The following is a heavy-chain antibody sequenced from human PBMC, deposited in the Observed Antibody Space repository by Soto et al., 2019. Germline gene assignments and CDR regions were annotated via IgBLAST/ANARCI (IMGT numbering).Heavy chain of an antibody. V-gene: IGHV4-31*03. CDR3: GALARMTTVTTNYYYYMDV. D-gene: IGHD4-17*01. Sequence: SETLSLTCTVSGGSISSGGYYWSWIRQHPGKGLEWIGYIYYSGSTYYNPSLKSRVTISEDTSKNQFSLKLSSVTAADTAVYYCGALARMTTVTTNYYYYMDVWGKGTTVTVSS. CDR2: IYYSGST. CDR1: GGSISSGGYY. J-gene: IGHJ6*03.